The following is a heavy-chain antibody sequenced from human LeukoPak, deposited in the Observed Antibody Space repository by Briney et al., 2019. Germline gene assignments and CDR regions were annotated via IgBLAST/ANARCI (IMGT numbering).Heavy chain of an antibody. CDR2: ISWNSGSI. V-gene: IGHV3-9*01. J-gene: IGHJ4*02. CDR1: GFTFDDYA. Sequence: GGSLRLSCAASGFTFDDYAMHWVRQAPGKGLEWVSGISWNSGSIGYADSVKGRFTISRDNAKNSLYLQMNSLRAEDTALYYCAKGHSSSWYIFDCWGQGTLVTVSS. CDR3: AKGHSSSWYIFDC. D-gene: IGHD6-13*01.